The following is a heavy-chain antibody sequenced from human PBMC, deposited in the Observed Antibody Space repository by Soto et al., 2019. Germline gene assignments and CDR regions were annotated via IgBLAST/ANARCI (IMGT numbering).Heavy chain of an antibody. D-gene: IGHD6-13*01. CDR3: AKIGSQQPIYGNFDY. CDR2: ISGSGNST. V-gene: IGHV3-23*01. J-gene: IGHJ4*02. Sequence: GGLLRVPWAAAGFNFSGYAMSWVRKDPGKGLEWVSVISGSGNSTYYADSVKGRFTISRDNSKNTLYLQMNSLRAEDTAVYYCAKIGSQQPIYGNFDYWGQGTLVTVYS. CDR1: GFNFSGYA.